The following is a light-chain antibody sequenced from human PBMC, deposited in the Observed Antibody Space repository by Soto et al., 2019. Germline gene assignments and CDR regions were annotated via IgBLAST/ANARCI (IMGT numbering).Light chain of an antibody. CDR1: TGADTSDYH. V-gene: IGLV7-43*01. CDR2: STS. CDR3: LLYTGGIHFWM. Sequence: QAVVTQEPSLTVSTGGTVTLTCASSTGADTSDYHANWLQQKPGQAPRPLIYSTSNKHSWTPARFSGSLLGGKAALTLSGVQPEDEAEYYCLLYTGGIHFWMFGGGTKLTVL. J-gene: IGLJ3*02.